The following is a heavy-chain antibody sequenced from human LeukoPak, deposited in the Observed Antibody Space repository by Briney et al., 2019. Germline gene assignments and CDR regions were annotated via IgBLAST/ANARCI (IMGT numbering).Heavy chain of an antibody. Sequence: SETLSLTCTVSGGSISTYYWSWTRQPPGKGLECIGYIYYSGSTNYNPSLKSRVTISVDTSKNQFSLKLSSVTAADTAVYYCARQSRTGYFDYWGQGTLVTVAS. J-gene: IGHJ4*02. CDR3: ARQSRTGYFDY. CDR1: GGSISTYY. V-gene: IGHV4-59*08. D-gene: IGHD3/OR15-3a*01. CDR2: IYYSGST.